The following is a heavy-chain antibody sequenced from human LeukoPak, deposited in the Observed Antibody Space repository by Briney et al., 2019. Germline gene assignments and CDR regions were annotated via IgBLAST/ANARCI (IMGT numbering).Heavy chain of an antibody. V-gene: IGHV4-34*01. J-gene: IGHJ6*03. Sequence: SETLSLTCAVYIDSFSNYHWNWIRQTPAKGMEWIGEVNESGSTNISPSLRSRVILSVDTSKNQFSLKLSSVTAADTAVYYCARPVISGYYYYMDVWGKGTTVTISS. CDR1: IDSFSNYH. CDR3: ARPVISGYYYYMDV. CDR2: VNESGST. D-gene: IGHD3-10*01.